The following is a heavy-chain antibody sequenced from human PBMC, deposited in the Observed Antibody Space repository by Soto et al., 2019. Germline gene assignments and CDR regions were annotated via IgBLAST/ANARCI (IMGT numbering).Heavy chain of an antibody. Sequence: SETLSLTCTVSGGSISSSSYYWGWIRQPPGKGLEWIGSIYYSGSTYYNPSLKSRVTISVDTSKNQFSLKLSSVTAADTAVYYCARRFGRLFYYCYYMDVWGKGTTVTVS. D-gene: IGHD1-26*01. CDR3: ARRFGRLFYYCYYMDV. CDR2: IYYSGST. V-gene: IGHV4-39*01. CDR1: GGSISSSSYY. J-gene: IGHJ6*03.